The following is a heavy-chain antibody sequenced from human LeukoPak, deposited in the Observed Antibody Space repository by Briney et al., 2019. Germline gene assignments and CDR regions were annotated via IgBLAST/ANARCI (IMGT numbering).Heavy chain of an antibody. CDR2: INPNSGGT. J-gene: IGHJ5*02. D-gene: IGHD2-2*01. V-gene: IGHV1-2*02. CDR1: GYTFTGYY. Sequence: GASVKVSCKASGYTFTGYYMHWVRQVPGQGLEWMGWINPNSGGTNYAQKFQGRVTMTRDTSISTAYMELSRLRSDDTAVYYCARRYCSSTSCYHPWGQGTLVTVSS. CDR3: ARRYCSSTSCYHP.